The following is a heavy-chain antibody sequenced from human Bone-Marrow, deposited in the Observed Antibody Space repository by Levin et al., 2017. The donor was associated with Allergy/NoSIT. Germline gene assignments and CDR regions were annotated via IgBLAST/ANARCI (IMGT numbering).Heavy chain of an antibody. Sequence: PGGSLRLSCAVYGGPLKGFYLIWMRQSPQKGLEWLGEMNHSGSIKYNPSLKSRATISTDASKNQFSLKLKSVTAADTAVYYCARGDCNGDNCYPWYYYQGVDVWGQGTTVTVSS. CDR3: ARGDCNGDNCYPWYYYQGVDV. D-gene: IGHD2-15*01. V-gene: IGHV4-34*01. CDR1: GGPLKGFY. CDR2: MNHSGSI. J-gene: IGHJ6*02.